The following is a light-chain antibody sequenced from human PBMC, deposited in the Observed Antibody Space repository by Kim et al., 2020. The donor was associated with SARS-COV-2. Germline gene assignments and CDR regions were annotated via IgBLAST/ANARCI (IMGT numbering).Light chain of an antibody. CDR2: SNN. Sequence: GQRVTLSCSRSSANIGSMTVNRYQHLPGPAPKLLIYSNNQRPSGVPDRFSGSKSGTSAPLAISGLHSEDEADYFCAAWDDSLNGVVFGGGTQLTVL. J-gene: IGLJ2*01. CDR3: AAWDDSLNGVV. CDR1: SANIGSMT. V-gene: IGLV1-44*01.